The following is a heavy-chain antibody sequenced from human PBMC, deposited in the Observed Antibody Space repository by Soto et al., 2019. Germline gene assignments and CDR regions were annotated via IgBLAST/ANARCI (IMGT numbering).Heavy chain of an antibody. J-gene: IGHJ5*02. CDR3: ARSVFP. CDR1: GGSISSGGYY. Sequence: QVQLQESGPGLVKPSQTRSLTCTVSGGSISSGGYYWCWIRQHPGKCLAWIGYIYYSGSTYYIPSLKSRGTISVNTSKNLFSMNLTSVNAADMEVDDCARSVFPWGQGTLVTVSS. CDR2: IYYSGST. V-gene: IGHV4-31*03.